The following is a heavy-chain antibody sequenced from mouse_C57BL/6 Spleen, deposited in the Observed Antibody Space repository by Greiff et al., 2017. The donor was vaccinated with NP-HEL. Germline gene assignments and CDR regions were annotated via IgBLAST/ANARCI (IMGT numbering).Heavy chain of an antibody. CDR2: IYPGSGST. D-gene: IGHD1-1*01. Sequence: VQLQQSGAELVKPGASVKMSCKASGYTFTSYYITWVKQRHGQGLEWIGDIYPGSGSTNYNQKFKSKATLTVDTSSSTAYLQLSSLTSEDSAVYYCACITAVVARHFDYWGQGTTLTVSS. V-gene: IGHV1-55*01. CDR1: GYTFTSYY. J-gene: IGHJ2*01. CDR3: ACITAVVARHFDY.